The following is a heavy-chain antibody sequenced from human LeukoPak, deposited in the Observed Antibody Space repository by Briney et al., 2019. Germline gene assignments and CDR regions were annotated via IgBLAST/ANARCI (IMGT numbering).Heavy chain of an antibody. D-gene: IGHD6-6*01. CDR2: IKQDGSEK. V-gene: IGHV3-7*01. Sequence: GSLRLSCAASGFTFSSYWMSWVRQAPGKGLEWVANIKQDGSEKYYVDSVKGRFTISRDNAKNSLYLQMNSLRAEDTAVYYCAREGRGAARGNWFDPWGQGTLVTVSS. CDR3: AREGRGAARGNWFDP. CDR1: GFTFSSYW. J-gene: IGHJ5*02.